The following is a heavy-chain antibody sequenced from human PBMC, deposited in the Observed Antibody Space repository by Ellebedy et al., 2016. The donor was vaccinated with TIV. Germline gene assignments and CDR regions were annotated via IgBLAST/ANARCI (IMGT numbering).Heavy chain of an antibody. D-gene: IGHD3-16*02. J-gene: IGHJ4*02. CDR3: ARGPIVGELSLDY. CDR1: GYTFTSYD. V-gene: IGHV1-8*01. CDR2: MNPNSGNT. Sequence: ASVKVSXXASGYTFTSYDINWVRQATGQGLEWMGWMNPNSGNTGYAQKFQGRVTITADESASTAYMELSSLRSEDTAVYYCARGPIVGELSLDYWGQGTLVTVSS.